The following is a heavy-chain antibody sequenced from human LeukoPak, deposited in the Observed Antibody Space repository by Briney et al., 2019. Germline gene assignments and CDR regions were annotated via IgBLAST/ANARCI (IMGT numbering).Heavy chain of an antibody. CDR3: ARNAENYDFWSGRNWFDP. CDR2: ISAYNGNT. V-gene: IGHV1-18*01. Sequence: ASVNVSCKASGYTFTSYGISWVRQAPGQGLEWMGWISAYNGNTNYVQKVQGRVTLTTDTSTSTAYMGLRSLRSDDTAVYYCARNAENYDFWSGRNWFDPWGQGTLVTVSS. D-gene: IGHD3-3*01. J-gene: IGHJ5*02. CDR1: GYTFTSYG.